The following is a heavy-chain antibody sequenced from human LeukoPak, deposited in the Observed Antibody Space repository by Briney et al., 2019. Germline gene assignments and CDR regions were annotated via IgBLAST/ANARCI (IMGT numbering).Heavy chain of an antibody. CDR1: GGTFSSYA. V-gene: IGHV1-69*13. J-gene: IGHJ4*02. Sequence: SVKVSCKASGGTFSSYAISWVRQARGQGGEGMGGIITIFGTANYEKKFQGRGTITADESTSTAYMQLSSLRSEDTAVYYCARDGYGDYAFDYWGQGTLVTVSS. D-gene: IGHD4-17*01. CDR3: ARDGYGDYAFDY. CDR2: IITIFGTA.